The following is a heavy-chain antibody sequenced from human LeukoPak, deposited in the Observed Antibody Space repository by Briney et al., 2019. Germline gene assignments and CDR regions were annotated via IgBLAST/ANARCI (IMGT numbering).Heavy chain of an antibody. V-gene: IGHV4-39*07. Sequence: PSETLSLTCTVSGGSISSSSYYWGWIRQPPGKGLEWIGSIYYSGSTYYNPSLKSRVTISVDTSKNQFSLKLSSVTAADTAVYYCARGVVGYYYDSSGYPPRGFDYWGQGTLVTVSS. CDR1: GGSISSSSYY. J-gene: IGHJ4*02. CDR3: ARGVVGYYYDSSGYPPRGFDY. CDR2: IYYSGST. D-gene: IGHD3-22*01.